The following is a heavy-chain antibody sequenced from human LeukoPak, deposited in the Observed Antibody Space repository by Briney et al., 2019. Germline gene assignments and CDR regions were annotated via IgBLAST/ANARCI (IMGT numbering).Heavy chain of an antibody. Sequence: SETLSLTCAVSGYSISSGYYWGWIRQPPGKGLEWIGSIYHSGSTYYNPSLKSRVTISVDTSKNQFSLKLSSVTAADTAVYYCAGSIAAAGMDFWGQGTMVTVSS. J-gene: IGHJ3*01. CDR2: IYHSGST. D-gene: IGHD6-13*01. CDR1: GYSISSGYY. CDR3: AGSIAAAGMDF. V-gene: IGHV4-38-2*01.